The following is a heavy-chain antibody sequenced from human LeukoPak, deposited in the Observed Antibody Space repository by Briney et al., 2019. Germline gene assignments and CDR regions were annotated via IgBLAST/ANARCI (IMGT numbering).Heavy chain of an antibody. CDR1: GGSFSGSY. V-gene: IGHV4-34*01. CDR3: VKFKRRPRTYSYDYEF. Sequence: SETLSLTCAVYGGSFSGSYWTWIRQPPGKGLAWIASIDYTGTTYYNPSFKSRVSISMDTSKNQFSLKLTSVTAADTAVFYCVKFKRRPRTYSYDYEFWGQGTLVTVSP. D-gene: IGHD5-18*01. CDR2: IDYTGTT. J-gene: IGHJ4*02.